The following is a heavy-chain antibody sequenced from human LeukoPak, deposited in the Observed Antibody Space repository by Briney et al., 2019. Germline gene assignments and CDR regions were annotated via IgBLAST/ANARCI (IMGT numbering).Heavy chain of an antibody. D-gene: IGHD3-22*01. Sequence: GGSLRLSCATSGFTFNAYGMHWVRQAPGKGLEWVAVIWYDGSDKYYADSVRGRFTVSRDNSKNKLYLQMDSLRAEDTAVYYCAKDHDTSGSVKYFQHWGQGTQVTVSP. CDR3: AKDHDTSGSVKYFQH. CDR1: GFTFNAYG. J-gene: IGHJ1*01. V-gene: IGHV3-33*06. CDR2: IWYDGSDK.